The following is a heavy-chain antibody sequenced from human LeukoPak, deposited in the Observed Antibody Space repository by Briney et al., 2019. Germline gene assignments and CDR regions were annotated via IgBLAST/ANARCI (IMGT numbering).Heavy chain of an antibody. Sequence: GGSLRLSCAASGFTFGNYWMSWVRQAPGKGLEWVANINRDEYERYHVGSVEGRFTISRDNAKNSLYLQMNSLRAEDTAVYYCERLFLSTTWMIDCWGQGTLVTVSS. J-gene: IGHJ4*02. V-gene: IGHV3-7*01. CDR1: GFTFGNYW. CDR3: ERLFLSTTWMIDC. D-gene: IGHD3-3*01. CDR2: INRDEYER.